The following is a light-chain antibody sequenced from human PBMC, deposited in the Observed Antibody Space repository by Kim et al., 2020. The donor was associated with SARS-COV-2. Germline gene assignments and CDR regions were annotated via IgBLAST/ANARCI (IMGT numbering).Light chain of an antibody. CDR2: DVI. J-gene: IGLJ1*01. Sequence: QSALTQPASVSGSPGQSITISCTGTSSDIGGYKYVSWYQQHPGKAPKLMTYDVIERPSGVANRFSGSKSGNTASLTISGLQAGDEADYYCSSYSGSSASYVFGTGAKVTVL. CDR3: SSYSGSSASYV. V-gene: IGLV2-14*01. CDR1: SSDIGGYKY.